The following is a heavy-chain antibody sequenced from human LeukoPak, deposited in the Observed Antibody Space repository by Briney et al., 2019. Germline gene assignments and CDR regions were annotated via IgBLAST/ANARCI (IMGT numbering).Heavy chain of an antibody. J-gene: IGHJ4*02. CDR1: GFTFSIYS. CDR3: AREEVKSFDN. V-gene: IGHV3-7*03. Sequence: GGSLRLSCAASGFTFSIYSMSWVRQAPGKGLEWVANIKGDGSETSYVTSVRGRFTISRDNAKNSLYLQMNNLRVEDTAVYYCAREEVKSFDNWGQGTLVTVSS. CDR2: IKGDGSET.